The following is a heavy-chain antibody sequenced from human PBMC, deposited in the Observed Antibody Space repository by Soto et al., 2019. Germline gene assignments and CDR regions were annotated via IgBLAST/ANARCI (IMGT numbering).Heavy chain of an antibody. CDR2: ISKDGSNK. CDR3: AKDGADTGTYNFDY. J-gene: IGHJ4*02. Sequence: QVQLVESGGGVVQPGMSLSLSCAASGFTFSNYGMHWVRQALGKGLEWVTLISKDGSNKFYADSVKGRFTISRDNSKNTLYLQMTSLKTEDTAVYYCAKDGADTGTYNFDYWGQGTLVTVSS. D-gene: IGHD1-26*01. V-gene: IGHV3-30*18. CDR1: GFTFSNYG.